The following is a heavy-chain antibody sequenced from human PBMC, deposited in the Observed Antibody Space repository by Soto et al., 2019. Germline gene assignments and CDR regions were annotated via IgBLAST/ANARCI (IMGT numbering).Heavy chain of an antibody. J-gene: IGHJ6*03. CDR1: GFTFSNAW. CDR2: IKSKTDGGTT. V-gene: IGHV3-15*01. CDR3: TAMDIPYYYYYYMDV. D-gene: IGHD5-18*01. Sequence: GGSLRLSCAASGFTFSNAWMSWVRQAPGKGLEWVGRIKSKTDGGTTDYAAPVKGRFTISRDDSKNTLYLQMNSLKTEDTAVYYCTAMDIPYYYYYYMDVWGKGTTVTVSS.